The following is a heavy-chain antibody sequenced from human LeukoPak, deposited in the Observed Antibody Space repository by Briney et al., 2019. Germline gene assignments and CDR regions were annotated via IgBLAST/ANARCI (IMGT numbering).Heavy chain of an antibody. CDR1: GGSISSYY. CDR2: IYYSGST. D-gene: IGHD3-3*01. J-gene: IGHJ3*02. Sequence: SETLSLTFTVSGGSISSYYWSWIRQPPGKGLEWIGYIYYSGSTNYNPSLKSRVTISVDTSKNQFSLKLSSVTAADTAVYYCARPSTIHNAFDIWGQGTMVTVSS. CDR3: ARPSTIHNAFDI. V-gene: IGHV4-59*01.